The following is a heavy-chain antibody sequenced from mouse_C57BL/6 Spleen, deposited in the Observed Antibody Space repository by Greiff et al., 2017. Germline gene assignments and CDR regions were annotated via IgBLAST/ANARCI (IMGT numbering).Heavy chain of an antibody. V-gene: IGHV1-80*01. D-gene: IGHD1-1*01. CDR2: IYPGDGDT. CDR3: ARSGYYYGSSYPYFDY. CDR1: GYAFSSYW. J-gene: IGHJ2*01. Sequence: VQLQQSGAELVKPGASVKISCKASGYAFSSYWMNWVKQRPGKGLEWIGQIYPGDGDTNYNGKFKGKATLTADKSSSTAYMQLSSLTSEDSAVYFCARSGYYYGSSYPYFDYWGQGTTRTVSA.